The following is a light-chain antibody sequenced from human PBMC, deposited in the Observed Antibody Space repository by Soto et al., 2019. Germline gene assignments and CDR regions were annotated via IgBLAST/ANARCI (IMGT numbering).Light chain of an antibody. V-gene: IGLV2-14*01. Sequence: VLTQPASLSGSPGQSITISCTGTSSDIGAYDYVSWFQQHPGKAPKLMISEVNNRPSGVSNRLSGSKSGNTAYLTISGLQVEDEAEYFRFSFTTTSTHVFGTGTKVTVL. J-gene: IGLJ1*01. CDR1: SSDIGAYDY. CDR2: EVN. CDR3: FSFTTTSTHV.